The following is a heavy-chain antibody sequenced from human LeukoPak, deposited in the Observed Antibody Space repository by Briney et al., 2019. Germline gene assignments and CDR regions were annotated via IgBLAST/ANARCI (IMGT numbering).Heavy chain of an antibody. CDR1: GFTFSSYG. CDR2: ISYDGSNK. V-gene: IGHV3-30*03. J-gene: IGHJ4*02. CDR3: ARDGLAAEIDY. D-gene: IGHD6-25*01. Sequence: PGGSLRLSCAASGFTFSSYGMHWVRQAPGKGLEWVAVISYDGSNKYYADSVKGRFTISRDNSKNTLYLQMNSLRAEDTAVYYCARDGLAAEIDYWGQGTLVTVSS.